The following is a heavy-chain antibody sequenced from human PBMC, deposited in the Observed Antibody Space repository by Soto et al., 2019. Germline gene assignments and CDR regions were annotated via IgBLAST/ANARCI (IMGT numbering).Heavy chain of an antibody. Sequence: GGSLRLFCAASGFTFSSYWMHWVRQAPGKGLVWVSRINSDGSSTSYADSVKGRFTISRDNAKNTLYLQMNSLRAEDTAVYYCARSRASMVGGMDVWGQGTTVTVSS. D-gene: IGHD2-15*01. CDR2: INSDGSST. CDR1: GFTFSSYW. J-gene: IGHJ6*02. CDR3: ARSRASMVGGMDV. V-gene: IGHV3-74*01.